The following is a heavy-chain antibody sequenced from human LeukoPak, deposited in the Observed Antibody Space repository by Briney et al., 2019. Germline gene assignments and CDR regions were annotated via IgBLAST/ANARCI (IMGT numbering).Heavy chain of an antibody. CDR3: ARMRFLEWLFDPTAFDI. V-gene: IGHV3-48*04. D-gene: IGHD3-3*01. Sequence: GGSLRLSCAASGFTFSSYSMNWVRQAPGKGLEWVSYISSSSSTIYYADSVKGRFTISRDNAKNSLYLQMNSLRAEDTAVYYCARMRFLEWLFDPTAFDIWGQGTMVTVSS. J-gene: IGHJ3*02. CDR2: ISSSSSTI. CDR1: GFTFSSYS.